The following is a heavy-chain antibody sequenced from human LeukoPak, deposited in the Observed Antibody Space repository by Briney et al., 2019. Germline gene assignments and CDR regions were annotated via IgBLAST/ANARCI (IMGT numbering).Heavy chain of an antibody. D-gene: IGHD1-1*01. Sequence: GGSLRLSCAASGFTFSSYAMSWVRQAPGKGLEWVSGISWNSGSIGYADSVKGRFTISRDNAKNSLYLQMNSLRAEDTALYYCAKGPLEGYWGQGTLVTVSS. J-gene: IGHJ4*02. CDR1: GFTFSSYA. CDR3: AKGPLEGY. V-gene: IGHV3-9*01. CDR2: ISWNSGSI.